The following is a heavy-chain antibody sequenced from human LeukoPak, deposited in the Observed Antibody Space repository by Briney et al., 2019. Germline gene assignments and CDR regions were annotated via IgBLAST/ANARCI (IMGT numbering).Heavy chain of an antibody. Sequence: GGSLRLSCAASGFTFRSYWMHWVRQAPGKGLVWVSRINTDGSSTTYADSVKGRFTISRDNAKNTLYLQMDSLRAEDTAVYYCVRERVTGPGYMDVSGKGTTVTVSS. D-gene: IGHD2-21*02. CDR3: VRERVTGPGYMDV. CDR2: INTDGSST. V-gene: IGHV3-74*01. J-gene: IGHJ6*03. CDR1: GFTFRSYW.